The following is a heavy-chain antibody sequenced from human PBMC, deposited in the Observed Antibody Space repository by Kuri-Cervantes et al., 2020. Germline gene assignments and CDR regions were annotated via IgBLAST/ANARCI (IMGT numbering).Heavy chain of an antibody. CDR3: AKDLTFDL. CDR2: IYDYGNNK. J-gene: IGHJ4*02. CDR1: GFTFNNYA. Sequence: LTCAASGFTFNNYAMTWVRQTPGEGLKWVSTIYDYGNNKNYADSLEGRFNISRDNSRSTLTLQMNSLRAEDTAIYFCAKDLTFDLWGQGTLVTVSS. V-gene: IGHV3-23*01.